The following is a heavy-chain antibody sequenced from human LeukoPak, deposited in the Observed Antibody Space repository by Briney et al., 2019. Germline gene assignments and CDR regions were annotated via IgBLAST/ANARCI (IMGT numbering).Heavy chain of an antibody. CDR1: GGSFSGYY. Sequence: SETLSLTCAVYGGSFSGYYWSWIRQPPVKELEWIGYIYYSGSTNYNPSLKSRVTISVDTSKNQFSLKLSSVTAADTAVYYCAREGTNGVLNVWGQGTTVTVSS. CDR2: IYYSGST. D-gene: IGHD2-8*01. J-gene: IGHJ6*02. V-gene: IGHV4-59*01. CDR3: AREGTNGVLNV.